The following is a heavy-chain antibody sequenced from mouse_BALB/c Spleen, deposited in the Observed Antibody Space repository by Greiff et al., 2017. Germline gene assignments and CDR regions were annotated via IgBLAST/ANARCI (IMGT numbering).Heavy chain of an antibody. D-gene: IGHD2-12*01. CDR3: ARNYRFAY. Sequence: DVQLQESGPGLVKPSQSLSLTCTVTGYSITSDYAWNWIRQFPGNKLEWMCYISYSGSTSYNPSLKSRISITRDTSKNQFFLQLNSVTTEDTATYYCARNYRFAYWGQGTLVTVSA. V-gene: IGHV3-2*02. CDR2: ISYSGST. J-gene: IGHJ3*01. CDR1: GYSITSDYA.